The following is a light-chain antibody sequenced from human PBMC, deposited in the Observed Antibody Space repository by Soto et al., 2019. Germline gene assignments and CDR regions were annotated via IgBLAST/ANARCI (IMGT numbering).Light chain of an antibody. CDR3: CSYAGSILYV. CDR2: EGS. Sequence: QSVLTQPASVSGSPGQSITISCTGTSSDVGSYNLVSWYQQHPGKAPKLMIYEGSKRPSGVSNRFSGSKSGNTASLTISGLQAEDEADYSCCSYAGSILYVFGTGTKVHVL. CDR1: SSDVGSYNL. J-gene: IGLJ1*01. V-gene: IGLV2-23*01.